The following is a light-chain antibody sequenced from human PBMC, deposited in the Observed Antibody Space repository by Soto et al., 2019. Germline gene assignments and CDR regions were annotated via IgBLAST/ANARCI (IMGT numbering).Light chain of an antibody. Sequence: DIQMTQSPSSLSASVGDRVTITCRARQDISVDLAWYQQKPGKVPKLLIYSASTLQSGVPSRFSGSGSGTDFTLTISSLQAEDVATYYCQKFNTAHLTFGQGTRLEIK. CDR2: SAS. J-gene: IGKJ5*01. CDR3: QKFNTAHLT. V-gene: IGKV1-27*01. CDR1: QDISVD.